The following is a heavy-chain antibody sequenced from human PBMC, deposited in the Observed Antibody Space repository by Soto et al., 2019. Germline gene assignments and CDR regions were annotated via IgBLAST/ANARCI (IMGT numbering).Heavy chain of an antibody. J-gene: IGHJ4*02. CDR3: ARVEGIAAALGY. V-gene: IGHV1-69*13. D-gene: IGHD6-25*01. Sequence: SVKVSCKASGGTFSSYAISWVRQAPGQGLEWMGGIIPIFGTANYAQKFQGRVTITADESTSTAYMELSSLRSEDTAVYYCARVEGIAAALGYWGQVTLVTVSS. CDR1: GGTFSSYA. CDR2: IIPIFGTA.